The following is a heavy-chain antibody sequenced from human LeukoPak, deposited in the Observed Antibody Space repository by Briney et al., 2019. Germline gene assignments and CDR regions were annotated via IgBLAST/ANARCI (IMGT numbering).Heavy chain of an antibody. D-gene: IGHD2-21*01. Sequence: GVSLRLSCTASGFIFNNYATSWVRQAPGQGLEWVSTISQGGETPYYADSVKRRFTVSRDNSKNTLYLQIDSLSAEDTAVYYCARLVIPSHSRWFDPWGQGTLVTVSS. CDR3: ARLVIPSHSRWFDP. V-gene: IGHV3-23*01. CDR1: GFIFNNYA. CDR2: ISQGGETP. J-gene: IGHJ5*02.